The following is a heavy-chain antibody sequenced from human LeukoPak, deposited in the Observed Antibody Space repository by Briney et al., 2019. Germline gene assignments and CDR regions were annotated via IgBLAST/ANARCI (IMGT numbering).Heavy chain of an antibody. Sequence: GGSLRLSCAASGFTFSNYWMHWVRQGPGKGLVWVSRSNTDGSTTSYADSAKGRFTISRDNAKNTLYLQMNSLRAEDTAVYYCVRGPYCSGGSCYSDFDHWGQGTLVTVSS. CDR1: GFTFSNYW. V-gene: IGHV3-74*01. D-gene: IGHD2-15*01. J-gene: IGHJ4*02. CDR3: VRGPYCSGGSCYSDFDH. CDR2: SNTDGSTT.